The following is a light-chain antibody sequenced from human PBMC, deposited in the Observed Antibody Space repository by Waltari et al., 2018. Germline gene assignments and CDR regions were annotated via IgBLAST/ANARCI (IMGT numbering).Light chain of an antibody. CDR2: KAS. Sequence: IQMTQSPSTLSASVGDRVTITCRASQSFSTRLAWYQQKPGKAPKLLIYKASILQSGVPSRFSGSGSGTEFTLTISSLQPDDFATYYCQQYNSSPTFGQGTKVEIK. J-gene: IGKJ1*01. CDR3: QQYNSSPT. V-gene: IGKV1-5*03. CDR1: QSFSTR.